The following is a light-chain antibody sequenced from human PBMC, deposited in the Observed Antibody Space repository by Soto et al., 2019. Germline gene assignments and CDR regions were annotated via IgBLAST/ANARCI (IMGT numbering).Light chain of an antibody. CDR3: CSYAGGSTSVV. CDR2: EVT. Sequence: QSALTQPASVSGSPGQSITISCAGTSSDVGSYDLVSWYQQHPGKAPKLMIYEVTKRPSGVSDRLSGSKSGNTASLTISGLQAEDEADYYCCSYAGGSTSVVFGGGTKLTV. V-gene: IGLV2-23*02. CDR1: SSDVGSYDL. J-gene: IGLJ3*02.